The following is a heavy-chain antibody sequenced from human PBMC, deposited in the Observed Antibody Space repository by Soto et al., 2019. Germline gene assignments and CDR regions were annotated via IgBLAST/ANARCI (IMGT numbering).Heavy chain of an antibody. J-gene: IGHJ4*02. Sequence: GALRLSCAASGFPFSSYTMNWVRQAPGKGLEWVSYISSSSSTIYYADSVKGRFTISRDNAKNSLYLQMNSLRAEDTAVYYCARDWRIPRFDYWGQGTLVTVSS. CDR1: GFPFSSYT. CDR3: ARDWRIPRFDY. V-gene: IGHV3-48*01. D-gene: IGHD3-3*01. CDR2: ISSSSSTI.